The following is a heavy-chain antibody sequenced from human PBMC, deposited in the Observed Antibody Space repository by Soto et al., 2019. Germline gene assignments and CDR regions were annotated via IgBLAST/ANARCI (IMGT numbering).Heavy chain of an antibody. CDR2: LYSSGKT. V-gene: IGHV4-39*01. J-gene: IGHJ4*02. CDR3: ARLILAFPEPFDN. CDR1: GGSVRSSGYY. D-gene: IGHD2-15*01. Sequence: LSLTCTVSGGSVRSSGYYWAWIRQPPGKGLEWIGSLYSSGKTYRNPSLKSRVTMSDDTSKNQLSLRLSSVTAADTAVYYCARLILAFPEPFDNWGQGPLVTVPS.